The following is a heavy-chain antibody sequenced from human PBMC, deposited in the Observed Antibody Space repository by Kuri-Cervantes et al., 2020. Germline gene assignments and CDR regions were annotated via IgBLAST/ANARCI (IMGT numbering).Heavy chain of an antibody. CDR1: GFTFDDYA. CDR2: INWNSDNI. CDR3: ATWRNNFDY. D-gene: IGHD1-14*01. J-gene: IGHJ4*02. Sequence: SLKISCAASGFTFDDYAMHWVRQVPGKGLEWVSGINWNSDNIGYADSVKGRFTISRDNAKNSLYLQMNSLRAEDTALYYCATWRNNFDYWGQGTLVTVSS. V-gene: IGHV3-9*01.